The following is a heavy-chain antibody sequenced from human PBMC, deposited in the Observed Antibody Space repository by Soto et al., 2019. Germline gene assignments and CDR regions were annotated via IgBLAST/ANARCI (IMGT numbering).Heavy chain of an antibody. CDR1: GFIFSAYG. Sequence: GGSLRLSCEASGFIFSAYGMHWVRQAPGKGLEWVAVIWYDGSNRYYADSVKGRFTISRDNSKNTLYMELNSLTSEDTAIYYCARDNSRTFPAAPGDKKSDSSGWWFDPWGQGTLVTVSS. CDR3: ARDNSRTFPAAPGDKKSDSSGWWFDP. CDR2: IWYDGSNR. J-gene: IGHJ5*02. D-gene: IGHD6-13*01. V-gene: IGHV3-33*01.